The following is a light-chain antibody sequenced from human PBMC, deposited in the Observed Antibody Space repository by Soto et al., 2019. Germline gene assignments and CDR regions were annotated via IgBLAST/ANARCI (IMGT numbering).Light chain of an antibody. J-gene: IGKJ4*01. CDR2: DAS. V-gene: IGKV1-5*01. CDR1: QSISSW. Sequence: DIQMTQSTSTPSASVGDRVTITCRASQSISSWLAWYQQKPGKAPKLLIYDASSLESGVPSRFSGSGSGTEFTLAISSLQPDDFATYYCQQYNSYSLTFGGGTKVDI. CDR3: QQYNSYSLT.